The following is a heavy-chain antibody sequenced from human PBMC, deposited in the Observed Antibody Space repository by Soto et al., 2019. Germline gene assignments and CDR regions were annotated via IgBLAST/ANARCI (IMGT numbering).Heavy chain of an antibody. J-gene: IGHJ5*02. CDR2: IYYSGST. D-gene: IGHD6-19*01. CDR3: AREGSSGWYDWFDP. CDR1: GGSVSSGSYY. Sequence: PSETLSLTCTVSGGSVSSGSYYWSWIRQPPGKGLEWIGYIYYSGSTNYNPSLKSRVTISVDTSKNQFSLKLSSVTAADTAVYYCAREGSSGWYDWFDPWGQGTLVTVSS. V-gene: IGHV4-61*01.